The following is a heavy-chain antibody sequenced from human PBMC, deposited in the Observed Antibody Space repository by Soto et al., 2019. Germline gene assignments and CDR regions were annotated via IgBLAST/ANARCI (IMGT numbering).Heavy chain of an antibody. CDR2: INSDGGST. CDR3: AKTYGDPDYYYYYGMDV. V-gene: IGHV3-74*01. CDR1: GFTFSSYW. J-gene: IGHJ6*02. Sequence: GGSLRLSCAASGFTFSSYWMHWVRQAPGKGLVCVSRINSDGGSTSYADSVKGRFTISRDNAKNTLYLQMNSLRAEDTAVYYCAKTYGDPDYYYYYGMDVWGQGTTVTVSS. D-gene: IGHD4-17*01.